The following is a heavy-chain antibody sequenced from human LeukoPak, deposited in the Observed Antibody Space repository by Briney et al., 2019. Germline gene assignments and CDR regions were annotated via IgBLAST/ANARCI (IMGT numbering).Heavy chain of an antibody. CDR2: INSDGSST. J-gene: IGHJ4*02. D-gene: IGHD3-22*01. CDR3: ARHLRGYYYDSSGFDY. CDR1: GFTFSSYW. V-gene: IGHV3-74*01. Sequence: GGSLRLSCAASGFTFSSYWMHWVRQAPGKGLVWVSRINSDGSSTSYADSVKGRFTISRDNAKNTLYLQMNSLRAEDTAVYYCARHLRGYYYDSSGFDYWGQGTLVTVSS.